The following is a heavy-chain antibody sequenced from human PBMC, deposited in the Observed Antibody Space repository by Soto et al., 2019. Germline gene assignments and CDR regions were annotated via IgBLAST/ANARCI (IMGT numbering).Heavy chain of an antibody. CDR3: ASGGQTIIPKD. Sequence: QVQLQQWGAGLLRPSETLSLTCAVYGDSFSGYYWSWIRQPPGKGLDWIGESNHGGSTNYNPSLKSRVTISIDTSKNQFSLRLSSVTAADTAVYYCASGGQTIIPKDWGQGTLVTVSS. D-gene: IGHD5-12*01. CDR1: GDSFSGYY. CDR2: SNHGGST. J-gene: IGHJ4*02. V-gene: IGHV4-34*02.